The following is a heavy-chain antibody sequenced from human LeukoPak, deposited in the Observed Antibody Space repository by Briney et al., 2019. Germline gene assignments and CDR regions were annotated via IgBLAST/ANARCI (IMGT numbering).Heavy chain of an antibody. CDR1: GFTFSSYS. CDR3: ARSVWTQPRQLDRRFDP. V-gene: IGHV3-21*01. CDR2: IGSSSSYI. D-gene: IGHD6-13*01. Sequence: KAGGSLRLSCAASGFTFSSYSMNWVRQAPGKGLEWVSSIGSSSSYIYYADSVKGRFTISRDSAKNSLYLQMNSLRAEDTAVYYCARSVWTQPRQLDRRFDPWGQGTLVTVSS. J-gene: IGHJ5*02.